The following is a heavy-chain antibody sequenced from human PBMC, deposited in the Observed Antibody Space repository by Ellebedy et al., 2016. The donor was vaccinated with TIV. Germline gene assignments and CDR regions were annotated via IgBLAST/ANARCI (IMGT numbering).Heavy chain of an antibody. CDR3: VHTTWNNWNNRRYFDS. J-gene: IGHJ4*02. CDR2: IFWDDDK. V-gene: IGHV2-5*02. CDR1: GFSLTTSGMG. D-gene: IGHD1/OR15-1a*01. Sequence: SGPTLVKPTQTLTLTCTFSGFSLTTSGMGVGWIRQTPGKALEWVALIFWDDDKRYSPSLQSRLTLSRDSSKNQVVLTMTDMDPLDTATYYCVHTTWNNWNNRRYFDSWGQGSLVTVSS.